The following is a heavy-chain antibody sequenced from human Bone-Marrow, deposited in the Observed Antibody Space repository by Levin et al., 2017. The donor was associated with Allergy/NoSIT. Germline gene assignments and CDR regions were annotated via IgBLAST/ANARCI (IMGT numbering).Heavy chain of an antibody. CDR2: IYYNGGT. J-gene: IGHJ2*01. CDR3: ARVGGDWVVISATPNWYFDV. D-gene: IGHD2-15*01. V-gene: IGHV4-59*01. Sequence: SQTLSLPCSVSGASLSSSYWSWIRQPPGKGLEWIGYIYYNGGTSDNPSLKSRVTMSRDTSKNQFSLKLSSVTAADTAVYYCARVGGDWVVISATPNWYFDVWGRGILVTVSS. CDR1: GASLSSSY.